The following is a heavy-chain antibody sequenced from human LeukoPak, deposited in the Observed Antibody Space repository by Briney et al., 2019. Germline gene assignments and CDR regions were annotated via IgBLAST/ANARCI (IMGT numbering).Heavy chain of an antibody. CDR1: GFTFNNYW. D-gene: IGHD6-13*01. Sequence: GGSLRLSCAASGFTFNNYWMHWVRQAPGKGLVWVARTSTHGTSANYADSVKGRFIISRDNANNTLYLQMNGLRDEDTGVYYALAGYYYYYMDVWGKGTTVTVSS. CDR3: LAGYYYYYMDV. CDR2: TSTHGTSA. J-gene: IGHJ6*03. V-gene: IGHV3-74*01.